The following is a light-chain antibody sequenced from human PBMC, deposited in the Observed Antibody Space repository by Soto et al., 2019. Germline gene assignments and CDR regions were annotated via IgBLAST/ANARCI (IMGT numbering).Light chain of an antibody. J-gene: IGLJ3*02. CDR3: SSYTGSSTWV. CDR1: SSDVGGYNY. Sequence: QSALTQPASVSGSPGQSITISCTGTSSDVGGYNYVSWYQQHPGKAPKLMIYDVSNRPSGVSNRFSGSKSGNTASLTISGLQAEDEEDYYCSSYTGSSTWVFGGRTKLTVL. V-gene: IGLV2-14*01. CDR2: DVS.